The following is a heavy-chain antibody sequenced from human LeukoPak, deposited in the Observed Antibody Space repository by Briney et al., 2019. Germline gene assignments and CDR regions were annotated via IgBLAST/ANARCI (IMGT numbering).Heavy chain of an antibody. CDR1: GYTFTSYG. D-gene: IGHD6-19*01. V-gene: IGHV1-18*01. CDR2: ISAYNGNT. Sequence: VASVKVSCKASGYTFTSYGISWVRQAPGQGLEWMGWISAYNGNTNYAQKLQGRVTMTTDTSTSTAYMELRSLRSDDTAVYYCATQLNSSGWYDLPTLDYWGQGTLVTVSS. J-gene: IGHJ4*02. CDR3: ATQLNSSGWYDLPTLDY.